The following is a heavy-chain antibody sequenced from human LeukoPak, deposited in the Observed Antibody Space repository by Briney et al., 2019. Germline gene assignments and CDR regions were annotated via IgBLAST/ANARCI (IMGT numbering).Heavy chain of an antibody. D-gene: IGHD2-2*03. V-gene: IGHV1-69*06. Sequence: GASVKVSCKASGGTFSSYAISWVRQAPGQGLEWMGGIIPIFGTANYAQKFQGRVTITADKSTSTAYMELSSLRSEDTAVYYCAAKLWISAFDIWGQGTMVTVSS. J-gene: IGHJ3*02. CDR1: GGTFSSYA. CDR3: AAKLWISAFDI. CDR2: IIPIFGTA.